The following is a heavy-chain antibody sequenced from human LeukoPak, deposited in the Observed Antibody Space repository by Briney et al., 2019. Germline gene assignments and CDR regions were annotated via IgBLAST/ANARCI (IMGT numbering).Heavy chain of an antibody. CDR1: GFTFSSYG. V-gene: IGHV3-33*01. CDR2: IWYDGSNK. J-gene: IGHJ5*02. CDR3: ARENSGWFDP. Sequence: GRSLRLSCAASGFTFSSYGMHWVRKAPGKGLEWVAVIWYDGSNKYYADSVKGRFTISRDNSKNTLYLQMNSLRAEDTAVYYCARENSGWFDPWGQGTLVTVSS. D-gene: IGHD4-23*01.